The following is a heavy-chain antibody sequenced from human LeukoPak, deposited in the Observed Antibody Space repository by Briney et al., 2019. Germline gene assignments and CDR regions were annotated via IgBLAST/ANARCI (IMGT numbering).Heavy chain of an antibody. CDR1: GFTFSDSA. V-gene: IGHV3-73*01. CDR3: ARDPLEGQIDI. CDR2: VRKKADNYAT. J-gene: IGHJ3*02. D-gene: IGHD3-3*01. Sequence: GGSLRLSCAAFGFTFSDSAMHWVRQASGKGLEWVGRVRKKADNYATAYAASVKGRFTISRDDSKNTAYLQMNSLKTEDTAVYYCARDPLEGQIDIWGQGTMVTVSS.